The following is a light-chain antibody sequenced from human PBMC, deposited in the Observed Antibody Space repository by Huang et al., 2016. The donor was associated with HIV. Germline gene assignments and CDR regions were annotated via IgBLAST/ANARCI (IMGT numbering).Light chain of an antibody. Sequence: DIVMTQSPLSLSVTPGEPASISCRSSQSLQHYNGYNDLSWFLQKPEQSPQLMISLACNRASGVPDRFSGSASGADFTLKISRVEAEDVGVYYCMQVLQPPFAFGPGTKVDIK. J-gene: IGKJ3*01. CDR1: QSLQHYNGYND. CDR2: LAC. CDR3: MQVLQPPFA. V-gene: IGKV2-28*01.